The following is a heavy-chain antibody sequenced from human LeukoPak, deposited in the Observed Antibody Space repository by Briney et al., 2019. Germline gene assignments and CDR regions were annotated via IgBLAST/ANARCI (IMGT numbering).Heavy chain of an antibody. CDR3: AREVSAAGTHFDY. D-gene: IGHD6-13*01. V-gene: IGHV1-8*01. Sequence: ASVKVSCKASGYTFTTYDINWVRQAPGQGLEWMGWMNPNSGNTGYAQKFQGRVTITTDESTSTAYMELSSLRSEDTAVYYCAREVSAAGTHFDYWGQGTLVTVSS. J-gene: IGHJ4*02. CDR1: GYTFTTYD. CDR2: MNPNSGNT.